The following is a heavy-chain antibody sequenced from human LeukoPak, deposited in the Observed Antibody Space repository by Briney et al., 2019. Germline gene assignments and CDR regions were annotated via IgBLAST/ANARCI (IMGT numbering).Heavy chain of an antibody. CDR3: ARVPLSTAYLHYYSMDV. V-gene: IGHV4-39*07. CDR1: GGSISSRSYY. CDR2: IYYSGTS. Sequence: TSETLSLTCTVSGGSISSRSYYWAWIRQPPGKGLEWIGSIYYSGTSFYKVSLKSRVIISLDTPNNQFSLKVSSVTAADTALYYCARVPLSTAYLHYYSMDVWGKGTTVTVSS. J-gene: IGHJ6*03. D-gene: IGHD2-21*02.